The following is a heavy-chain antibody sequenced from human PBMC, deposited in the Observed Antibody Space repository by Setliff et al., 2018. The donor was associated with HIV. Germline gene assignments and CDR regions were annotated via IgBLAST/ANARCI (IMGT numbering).Heavy chain of an antibody. CDR3: ARWVPYCTSTDCHRWLYYYMDV. Sequence: ASVKVSCKASAYPFTTYDINWVRQATGQGLEWMGWMDPNSGNTGYAQKFQGRVTMTRNTSITTAYMELSSLRSEDTAVYYCARWVPYCTSTDCHRWLYYYMDVWGKGTTVTVSS. V-gene: IGHV1-8*02. J-gene: IGHJ6*03. CDR2: MDPNSGNT. D-gene: IGHD2-2*01. CDR1: AYPFTTYD.